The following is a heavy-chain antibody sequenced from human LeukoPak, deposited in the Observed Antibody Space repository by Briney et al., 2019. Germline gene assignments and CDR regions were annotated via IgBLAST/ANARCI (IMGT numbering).Heavy chain of an antibody. Sequence: ASVKVSCKASGYTFTSYAMNWVRQAPGQGLEWMGWINTNTGNPTYAQGFTGRFVFSLDTSVSTAYLQISSLKAEGTAVYYCARVGRTAAYYYYYGMDVWGQGTTVTVSS. CDR2: INTNTGNP. CDR1: GYTFTSYA. J-gene: IGHJ6*02. CDR3: ARVGRTAAYYYYYGMDV. V-gene: IGHV7-4-1*02. D-gene: IGHD6-13*01.